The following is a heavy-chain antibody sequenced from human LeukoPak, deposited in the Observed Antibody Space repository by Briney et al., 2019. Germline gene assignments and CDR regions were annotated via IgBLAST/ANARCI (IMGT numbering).Heavy chain of an antibody. Sequence: GGSLRLSCAASGITFSGAWMHWVRQVPGKGLVWVSRINDDGSFRRYANSVKGRFTISRDNAKNTLFLQMDSLRAEDTAVYYCARVSGPGMNEYYHLWGQGTLVTVSS. V-gene: IGHV3-74*01. J-gene: IGHJ1*01. D-gene: IGHD3-10*01. CDR1: GITFSGAW. CDR3: ARVSGPGMNEYYHL. CDR2: INDDGSFR.